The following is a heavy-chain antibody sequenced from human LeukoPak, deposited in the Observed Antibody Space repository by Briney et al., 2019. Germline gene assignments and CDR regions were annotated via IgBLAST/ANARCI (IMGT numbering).Heavy chain of an antibody. CDR3: ARVADSSGWYGSNYFDY. Sequence: PSETLSLTCAVYGGSFSGYYWSWIRQPPGKGLEWIGEINHSGSTNYNPSLKSRVTISVDTSKNQFSLKLSSVTAADTAVYYCARVADSSGWYGSNYFDYWGQGTLVTVSS. J-gene: IGHJ4*02. V-gene: IGHV4-34*01. D-gene: IGHD6-19*01. CDR1: GGSFSGYY. CDR2: INHSGST.